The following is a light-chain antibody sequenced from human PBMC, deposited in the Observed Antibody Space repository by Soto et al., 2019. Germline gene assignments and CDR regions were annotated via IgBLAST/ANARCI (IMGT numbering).Light chain of an antibody. CDR3: QQSYSTPSIT. CDR2: AAS. CDR1: QSISSY. V-gene: IGKV1-39*01. Sequence: QSPSSLSASVGDRVTITCRASQSISSYLNWYQQKPGKAPKLLIYAASSLQSGVPSRFSGSGSGTDFTLTISSLQPEDFATYYCQQSYSTPSITFGQRTRPEMK. J-gene: IGKJ5*01.